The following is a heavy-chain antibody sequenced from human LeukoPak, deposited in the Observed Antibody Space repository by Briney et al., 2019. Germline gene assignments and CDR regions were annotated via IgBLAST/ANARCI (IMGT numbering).Heavy chain of an antibody. CDR2: MNPNSGNT. CDR3: ARANVGAFDY. J-gene: IGHJ4*02. Sequence: ASVKVSXKAXGXTXXSYDIXWVRQATGQGLEWMGWMNPNSGNTGYAQKFQGRVTMTRNTSISTAYMELSSLRSDDTAVYYCARANVGAFDYWGQGTLVTVSS. V-gene: IGHV1-8*01. CDR1: GXTXXSYD. D-gene: IGHD1-26*01.